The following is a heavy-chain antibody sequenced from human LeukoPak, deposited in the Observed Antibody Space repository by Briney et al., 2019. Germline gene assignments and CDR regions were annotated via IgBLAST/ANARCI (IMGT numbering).Heavy chain of an antibody. CDR1: GFTVGNNY. J-gene: IGHJ4*02. D-gene: IGHD6-13*01. Sequence: PGGSLRLSCAASGFTVGNNYMSWVRQAPGKGLEWVSLIYSAGSTYYADSVRGRFTISRDNSKNTLYLQMNSLRAEDTAVYYCARVHGSSWHHYFDYWGQGTLVTVSS. V-gene: IGHV3-66*01. CDR2: IYSAGST. CDR3: ARVHGSSWHHYFDY.